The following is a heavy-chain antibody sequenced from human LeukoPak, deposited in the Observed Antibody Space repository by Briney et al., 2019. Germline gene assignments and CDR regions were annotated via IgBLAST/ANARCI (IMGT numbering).Heavy chain of an antibody. V-gene: IGHV3-69-1*02. J-gene: IGHJ4*02. CDR1: GFTFAKYA. Sequence: GGSLRLSCAASGFTFAKYALNWFRHTPGKGLEWLSYISSTNDIYYADSVKGRFTISRDNAKQSLYLQMSSLRAEDTAVYYCARDDKWAFDYWGQGTLVTVSS. CDR3: ARDDKWAFDY. D-gene: IGHD1-26*01. CDR2: ISSTNDI.